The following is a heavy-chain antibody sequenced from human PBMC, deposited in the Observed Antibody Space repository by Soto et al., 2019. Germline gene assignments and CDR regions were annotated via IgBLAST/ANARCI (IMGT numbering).Heavy chain of an antibody. V-gene: IGHV2-5*02. Sequence: QITLKESGPTLVKPTQTLTLTCSFSGFSLSTSGVGVGWIRQPPGKALEWLALIYGDDNKRYSPSLKSRPTIPNDTSKNQLSLTMTSMDAAQTATYFAAHLGTTHDSFDYSGQGTLVTVSS. D-gene: IGHD3-16*01. CDR1: GFSLSTSGVG. J-gene: IGHJ4*02. CDR3: AHLGTTHDSFDY. CDR2: IYGDDNK.